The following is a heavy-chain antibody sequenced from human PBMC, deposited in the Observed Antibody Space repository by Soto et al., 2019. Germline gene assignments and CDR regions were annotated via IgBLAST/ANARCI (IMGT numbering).Heavy chain of an antibody. CDR3: ARLRRDGRGFPDL. V-gene: IGHV4-31*01. J-gene: IGHJ5*02. CDR2: ISYSGNS. Sequence: QMQLQESGPGLVKPSQTLSLICSVSGGSISRPGYYWAWIRQHPARGLEWIGSISYSGNSNHNPSRHSGLLLSVVTSQDCADLRLNSSTAADTALYYCARLRRDGRGFPDLWGHGARVTGSS. CDR1: GGSISRPGYY. D-gene: IGHD1-1*01.